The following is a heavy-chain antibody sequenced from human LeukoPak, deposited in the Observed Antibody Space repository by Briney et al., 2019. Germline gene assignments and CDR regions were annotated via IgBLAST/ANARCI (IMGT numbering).Heavy chain of an antibody. D-gene: IGHD6-6*01. CDR1: GGTFSSYA. V-gene: IGHV1-69*05. Sequence: SVKVSCKASGGTFSSYAISWVRQAPGQGLEWMGGIIPIFGTANYAQKFQGRVTITTDESTSTAYMELSSLRSEDTAVYYCASTRQIAARPTYYFDYWGQGTLVTVSS. J-gene: IGHJ4*02. CDR2: IIPIFGTA. CDR3: ASTRQIAARPTYYFDY.